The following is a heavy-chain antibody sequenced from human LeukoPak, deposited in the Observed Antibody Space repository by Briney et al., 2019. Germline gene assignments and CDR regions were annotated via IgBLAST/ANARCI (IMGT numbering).Heavy chain of an antibody. CDR2: ISSSSSTI. CDR1: GFTFSSYS. V-gene: IGHV3-48*01. Sequence: GGSLRLSCAASGFTFSSYSMNWVRRAPGKGLEWVSYISSSSSTIYYADSVKGRFTISRDNSKNTLYLQMNSLRAEDTAVYYCAREGYYGSGSYSDLGSYYYYGMDVWGQGTTVTVSS. J-gene: IGHJ6*02. D-gene: IGHD3-10*01. CDR3: AREGYYGSGSYSDLGSYYYYGMDV.